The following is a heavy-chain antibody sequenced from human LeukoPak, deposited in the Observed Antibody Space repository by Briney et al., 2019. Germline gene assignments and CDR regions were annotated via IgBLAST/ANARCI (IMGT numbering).Heavy chain of an antibody. V-gene: IGHV3-23*01. CDR1: GFTFSSYA. J-gene: IGHJ4*02. Sequence: GGSLRLSCAASGFTFSSYAMSWVRQAPGKGLEWVSAISGSGGSTYYADSVKGRFTISGDNSKNTLYLQMNSLRAEDTAVYYCAKAQWPNPYYFDYWGQGTLVTVSS. CDR2: ISGSGGST. CDR3: AKAQWPNPYYFDY. D-gene: IGHD6-19*01.